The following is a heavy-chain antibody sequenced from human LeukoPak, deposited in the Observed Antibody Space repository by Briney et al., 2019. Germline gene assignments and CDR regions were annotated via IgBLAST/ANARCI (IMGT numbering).Heavy chain of an antibody. CDR2: ISSSGSTI. CDR3: ASSGILGYYYMDV. D-gene: IGHD1-26*01. J-gene: IGHJ6*03. CDR1: GFTFSSYW. V-gene: IGHV3-48*04. Sequence: GGSLRLSCAASGFTFSSYWMHWVRQAPGKGLEWVSYISSSGSTIYYADSVKGRFTISRDNAKNSLYLQMNSLRAEDTAVYYCASSGILGYYYMDVWGKGTTVTVSS.